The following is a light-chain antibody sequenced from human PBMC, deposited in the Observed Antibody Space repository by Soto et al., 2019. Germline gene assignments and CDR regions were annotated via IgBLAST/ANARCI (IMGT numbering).Light chain of an antibody. J-gene: IGKJ3*01. Sequence: EIVMTQSPATLSVSPGERATLSCRASQSVSSNLAWYQQKPGQAPWLLIYGASARATGIPARFSGSGSGTEFTLTISSLRSEDFAVYYCQQYNNWPFTFGPGTKVDIK. CDR1: QSVSSN. CDR2: GAS. CDR3: QQYNNWPFT. V-gene: IGKV3-15*01.